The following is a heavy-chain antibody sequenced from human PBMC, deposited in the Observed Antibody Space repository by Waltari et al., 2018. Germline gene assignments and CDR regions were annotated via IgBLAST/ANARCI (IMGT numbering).Heavy chain of an antibody. V-gene: IGHV5-51*03. Sequence: QLVQSGAEVIKAGESLKISCKGSGSNFNTYWVAWVRQMPGKGLEWKGIIYPSDSDTRYSPSFQGQVTISADKSINTVYLQWSSLEASDTATYYCARGSRDDWFDPWGQGTLVTVSS. CDR1: GSNFNTYW. D-gene: IGHD3-10*01. CDR2: IYPSDSDT. CDR3: ARGSRDDWFDP. J-gene: IGHJ5*02.